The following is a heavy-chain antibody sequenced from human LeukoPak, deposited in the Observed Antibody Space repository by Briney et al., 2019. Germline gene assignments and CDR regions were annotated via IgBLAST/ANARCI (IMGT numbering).Heavy chain of an antibody. J-gene: IGHJ5*02. CDR2: IYTSGST. CDR3: ARNYCSSTSCYFPRNWFDP. D-gene: IGHD2-2*01. Sequence: SETLSLTCTVSGGSISSYYWSWLRQPAGKGLEWIGRIYTSGSTNYNPSLKSRVTMSVDTSKNQFFLKLGSVTTADTAVYYCARNYCSSTSCYFPRNWFDPWGQGTLVTVSS. V-gene: IGHV4-4*07. CDR1: GGSISSYY.